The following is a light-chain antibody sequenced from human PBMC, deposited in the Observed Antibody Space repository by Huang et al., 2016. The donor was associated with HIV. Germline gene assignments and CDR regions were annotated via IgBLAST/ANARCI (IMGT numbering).Light chain of an antibody. V-gene: IGKV2D-29*02. J-gene: IGKJ1*01. CDR1: QTLLHSDGKTY. CDR3: MQSVQSAT. CDR2: EVF. Sequence: DIVLTQTPLSLSVTPGQPASISCRSNQTLLHSDGKTYLYWYLQTAGQSPQLRIYEVFNRFSGVAARLSSSGSGTDFTLKISRVEAGDAGTYYCMQSVQSATFGQGTKLEIK.